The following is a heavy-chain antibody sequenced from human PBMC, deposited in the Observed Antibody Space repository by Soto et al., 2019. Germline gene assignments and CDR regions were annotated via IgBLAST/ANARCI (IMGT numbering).Heavy chain of an antibody. D-gene: IGHD2-21*01. Sequence: PGGSLRLSCAASGFTLSIYAMTWVRQAPGRGLEWVSTILHDETPFYTDSVKGRFTISRDNVRGTLYLQMSGLRVEDAALYFCAKDLFPTSGQRFFFESWGQGSLVTVSS. CDR2: ILHDETP. CDR3: AKDLFPTSGQRFFFES. V-gene: IGHV3-23*01. J-gene: IGHJ4*02. CDR1: GFTLSIYA.